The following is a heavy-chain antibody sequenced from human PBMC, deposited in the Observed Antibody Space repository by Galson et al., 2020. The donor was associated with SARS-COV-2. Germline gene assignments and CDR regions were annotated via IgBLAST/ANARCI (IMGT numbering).Heavy chain of an antibody. CDR2: INHSGST. CDR1: GGSFSDH. V-gene: IGHV4-34*01. Sequence: SETLSLTCAVYGGSFSDHWSWIRQPPGKGLEWIGEINHSGSTNYNPSFKSRHTISVDTSKNQFSLKLRSVTAADTAVYYCAGGRVTPQPWGQGTLVTVSS. J-gene: IGHJ5*02. CDR3: AGGRVTPQP. D-gene: IGHD2-21*02.